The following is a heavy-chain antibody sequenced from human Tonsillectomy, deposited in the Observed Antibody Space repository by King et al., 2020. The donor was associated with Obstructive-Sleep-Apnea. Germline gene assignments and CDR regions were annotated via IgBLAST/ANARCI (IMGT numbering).Heavy chain of an antibody. D-gene: IGHD3-16*01. CDR2: ISDNGHST. V-gene: IGHV3-23*04. CDR1: GFTFSNYA. CDR3: AKSMFGGLWEASHI. J-gene: IGHJ3*02. Sequence: EVQLVESGGGLVQPGGSLRISCAASGFTFSNYAMNWVRQAPGKGLEWVSGISDNGHSTYYADSVKGRFTFSRDNSKNTVYLQMNSLRAEDTAVYYCAKSMFGGLWEASHIWGQGTMVTVSS.